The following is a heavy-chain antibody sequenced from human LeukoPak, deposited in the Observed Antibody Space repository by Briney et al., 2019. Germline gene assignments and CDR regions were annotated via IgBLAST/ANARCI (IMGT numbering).Heavy chain of an antibody. Sequence: SETLSLTCAVYGGSFSGYYWSWIRQPPGKGLEWIGEINHSGSTNYNPSLKSRVTISVDTSKNQFSLKLSSVTAADTAVYYCARGFAVVVVAAPYFFDYWGQGNLVTVSS. CDR2: INHSGST. CDR1: GGSFSGYY. CDR3: ARGFAVVVVAAPYFFDY. V-gene: IGHV4-34*01. D-gene: IGHD2-15*01. J-gene: IGHJ4*02.